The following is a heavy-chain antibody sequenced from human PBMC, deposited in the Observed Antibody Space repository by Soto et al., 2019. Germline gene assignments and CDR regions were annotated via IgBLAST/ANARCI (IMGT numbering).Heavy chain of an antibody. CDR2: MNPNSGNT. V-gene: IGHV1-8*01. J-gene: IGHJ4*02. CDR3: ARERSYGLDY. D-gene: IGHD5-18*01. CDR1: GYTFTSYD. Sequence: QVQLVQSGAEVKKPGASVKVSCKASGYTFTSYDINWVRQATGQGLEWMGWMNPNSGNTVYAQKFQGRVTMTRNTSISPAYMGLSSPGSEDPAVYYCARERSYGLDYWGQGTLVTVSS.